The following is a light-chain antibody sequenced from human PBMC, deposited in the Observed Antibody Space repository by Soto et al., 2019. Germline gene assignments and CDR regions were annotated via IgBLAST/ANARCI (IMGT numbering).Light chain of an antibody. CDR1: SGSIASNY. Sequence: NFMLTQPHSVSESPGKTVTISCTASSGSIASNYVQWYQQRPGSAPTTVIYDDDQRPSEVPDRFSGSIDSSSNSASLTISGLKSEDEADYYCQSYDNIHVIFGGGTKLTVL. V-gene: IGLV6-57*02. CDR3: QSYDNIHVI. J-gene: IGLJ2*01. CDR2: DDD.